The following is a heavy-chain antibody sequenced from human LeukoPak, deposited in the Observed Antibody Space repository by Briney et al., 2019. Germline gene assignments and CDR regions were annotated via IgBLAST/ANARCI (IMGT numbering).Heavy chain of an antibody. Sequence: VAAVKVSCKASGYTFTSYGFSLVRQAPGPGIEWVGCIRHYNGNTNYAQKLQGRVTMTPDASTSTAYMELRSLRSDDTAVYYCARGYDSSGYSDYWGQGTLVTVSS. J-gene: IGHJ4*02. D-gene: IGHD3-22*01. CDR2: IRHYNGNT. CDR1: GYTFTSYG. CDR3: ARGYDSSGYSDY. V-gene: IGHV1-18*01.